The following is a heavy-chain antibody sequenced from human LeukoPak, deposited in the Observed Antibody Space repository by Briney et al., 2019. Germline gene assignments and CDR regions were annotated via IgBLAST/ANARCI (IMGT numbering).Heavy chain of an antibody. CDR1: RFTFSSDI. J-gene: IGHJ4*02. V-gene: IGHV3-23*01. Sequence: GRSLRLSCAASRFTFSSDIMTWVRQAPGKGLEWVSSISPSATETHYADSVRGRFTISRDSSKNTLHLQMNSLRAEDTAVYYCAKDPHYYDSSGYNIDYWGQGTLVTVSS. CDR2: ISPSATET. CDR3: AKDPHYYDSSGYNIDY. D-gene: IGHD3-22*01.